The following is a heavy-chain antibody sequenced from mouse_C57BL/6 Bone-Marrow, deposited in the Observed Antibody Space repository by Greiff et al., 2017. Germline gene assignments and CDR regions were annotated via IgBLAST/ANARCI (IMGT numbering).Heavy chain of an antibody. CDR2: IHPNSGST. D-gene: IGHD2-2*01. CDR3: ARVRRLRREFDY. V-gene: IGHV1-64*01. CDR1: GYTFTSYW. Sequence: VQLQQPGAELVKPGASVKLSCKASGYTFTSYWMHWVKQRPGQGLEWIGMIHPNSGSTNYNEKFKSKATLTVDKSSSTAYMQLSSLTSEDSAVYYCARVRRLRREFDYWGQGTTLTVSS. J-gene: IGHJ2*01.